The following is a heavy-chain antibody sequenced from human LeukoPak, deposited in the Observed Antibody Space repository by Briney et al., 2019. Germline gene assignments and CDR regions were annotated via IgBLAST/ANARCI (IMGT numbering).Heavy chain of an antibody. D-gene: IGHD1-26*01. CDR3: ARAVGGLRKTSGSYLDY. CDR1: GYTFTSYG. CDR2: ISAYNGNT. Sequence: ASVKVSCKASGYTFTSYGISWVRQAPGQGLEWMGWISAYNGNTNYAQKLQGRVTMTTDTSTSTAYMELRSLRSDDTAVYYCARAVGGLRKTSGSYLDYWGQGTLVTVSS. V-gene: IGHV1-18*01. J-gene: IGHJ4*02.